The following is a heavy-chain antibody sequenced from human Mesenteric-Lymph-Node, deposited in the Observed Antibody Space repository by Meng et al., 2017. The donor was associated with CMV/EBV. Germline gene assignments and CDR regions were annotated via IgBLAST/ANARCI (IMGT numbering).Heavy chain of an antibody. D-gene: IGHD6-13*01. Sequence: DVSGGSITGSSWWTWVRQPPGKRLEWIGEIYHSGSTNYNPSLESRVTMTLDKSSNQLSLKLTSVTAADTAVHYCTRASSTWSHFDTWGQGTLVTVSS. J-gene: IGHJ5*02. CDR3: TRASSTWSHFDT. CDR2: IYHSGST. V-gene: IGHV4-4*02. CDR1: GGSITGSSW.